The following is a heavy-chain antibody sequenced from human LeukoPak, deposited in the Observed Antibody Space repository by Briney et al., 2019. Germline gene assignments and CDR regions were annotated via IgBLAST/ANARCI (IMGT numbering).Heavy chain of an antibody. CDR2: IYTSGGT. CDR3: ARVGDYDSSGLIDY. D-gene: IGHD3-22*01. V-gene: IGHV4-4*07. CDR1: GGSISSYY. J-gene: IGHJ4*02. Sequence: SETLSLTCTVSGGSISSYYWSWIRQPAGKGLEWIGRIYTSGGTNYNPSLKSRVTMSVDTSKNQFSLKLSSVTAADTAVYYCARVGDYDSSGLIDYWGQGTLVTVSS.